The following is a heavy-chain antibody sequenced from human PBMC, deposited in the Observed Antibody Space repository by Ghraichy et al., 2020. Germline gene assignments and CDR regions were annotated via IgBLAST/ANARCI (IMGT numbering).Heavy chain of an antibody. CDR3: AKDFSYGGNSA. Sequence: GGSLRLSCAASGFTFSSYGMHWVRQAPGKGLEWVAVISYDGSNKYYADSVKGRFTISRDNSKNTLYLQMNSLRAEDTAVYYCAKDFSYGGNSAWGQGTLVTVSS. D-gene: IGHD4-23*01. CDR1: GFTFSSYG. J-gene: IGHJ5*02. V-gene: IGHV3-30*18. CDR2: ISYDGSNK.